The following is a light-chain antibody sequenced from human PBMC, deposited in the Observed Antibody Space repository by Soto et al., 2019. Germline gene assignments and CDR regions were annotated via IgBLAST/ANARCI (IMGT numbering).Light chain of an antibody. CDR2: AAS. Sequence: AIHMTQSPSSLSASVGDRVTITCRASQDIRYGLSWYQQKPGKAPKLLIYAASSLQRGVPSRFSGSGSGTDFTLTISSLQPEDFATYSCLQHSNYPWTFGQGTKVDIK. J-gene: IGKJ1*01. V-gene: IGKV1-6*01. CDR3: LQHSNYPWT. CDR1: QDIRYG.